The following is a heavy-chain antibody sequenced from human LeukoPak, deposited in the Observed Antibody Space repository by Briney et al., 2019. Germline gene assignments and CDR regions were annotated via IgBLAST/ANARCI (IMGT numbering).Heavy chain of an antibody. Sequence: EASVKVSCKASGYTFTSYGISWVRQAPGQGLEWMGWISAYNGSTSYAQKFQGRVTMTRDMSTSTVYMELSSLRSEDTAVYYCARDLTRIAARPGGDYWGQGTLVTVSS. V-gene: IGHV1-18*01. D-gene: IGHD6-6*01. CDR2: ISAYNGST. CDR1: GYTFTSYG. CDR3: ARDLTRIAARPGGDY. J-gene: IGHJ4*02.